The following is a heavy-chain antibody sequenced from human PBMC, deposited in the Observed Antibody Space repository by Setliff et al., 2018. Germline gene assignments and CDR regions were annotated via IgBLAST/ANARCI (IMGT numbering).Heavy chain of an antibody. J-gene: IGHJ3*02. CDR1: GYTFTSYD. CDR2: MNPNSGNT. CDR3: ARRMWELRSDAFDI. V-gene: IGHV1-8*03. Sequence: GASVKVSCKASGYTFTSYDINWVRQATGQGLEWMGWMNPNSGNTGYAQKFQGRVTITRNTSISTAYMELSSLRSEDTAVYYCARRMWELRSDAFDIWGQGTMVTVSS. D-gene: IGHD1-26*01.